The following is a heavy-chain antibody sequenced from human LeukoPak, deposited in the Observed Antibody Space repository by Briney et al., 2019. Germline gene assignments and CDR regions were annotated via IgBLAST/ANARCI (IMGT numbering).Heavy chain of an antibody. CDR1: GFTFSSYS. Sequence: GGSLRLSCSASGFTFSSYSMTWVRQAPGKGLEWVSFISTSSSYIYYADSVKGRFTISRDNARNSLYLQMNSLRAEDTAVYYCAKSIAVAFYSWGQGTLVTVSS. J-gene: IGHJ4*02. CDR2: ISTSSSYI. CDR3: AKSIAVAFYS. D-gene: IGHD6-19*01. V-gene: IGHV3-21*04.